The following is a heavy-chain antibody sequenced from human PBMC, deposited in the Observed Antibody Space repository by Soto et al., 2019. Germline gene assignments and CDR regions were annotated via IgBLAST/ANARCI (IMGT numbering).Heavy chain of an antibody. CDR1: GFTFSSYA. CDR3: ARATLDYSRIYYYYYMDV. D-gene: IGHD4-4*01. Sequence: PGGSLRLSCAASGFTFSSYAMSWVRQAPGKGLEWVSSISGSGGNTFYADSVKGRFTISRDNSKSTLYLQMNSLRAEDTAVYYCARATLDYSRIYYYYYMDVWGKGTKVTVSS. J-gene: IGHJ6*03. V-gene: IGHV3-23*01. CDR2: ISGSGGNT.